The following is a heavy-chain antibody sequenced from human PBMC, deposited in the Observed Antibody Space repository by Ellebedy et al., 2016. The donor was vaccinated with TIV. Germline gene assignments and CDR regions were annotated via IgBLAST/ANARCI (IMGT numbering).Heavy chain of an antibody. D-gene: IGHD7-27*01. CDR2: INSDGSST. J-gene: IGHJ3*02. CDR3: ATNPEHVTGDLNDAFDI. CDR1: GFTFSSYW. V-gene: IGHV3-74*01. Sequence: GESLKISXAASGFTFSSYWMHWVRQAPGKGLVWVSRINSDGSSTSYADSVKGRFTISRDNAKNTLYLQMNSLRAEDTAVYYCATNPEHVTGDLNDAFDIWGQGTMVTVSS.